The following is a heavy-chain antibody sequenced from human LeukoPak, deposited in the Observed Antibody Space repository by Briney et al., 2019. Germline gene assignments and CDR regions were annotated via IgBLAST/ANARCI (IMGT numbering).Heavy chain of an antibody. CDR2: IRSKAYGGTT. J-gene: IGHJ4*02. V-gene: IGHV3-49*03. CDR1: GFTFGDYA. Sequence: GGSLRLPCTASGFTFGDYAMSWFRQAPGKGLEWVGFIRSKAYGGTTEYAASVKGRFTISRDDSKSIAYLQMNSLKTEDTAVYYCTRDRITGTARYWGQGTLVTVSS. D-gene: IGHD1-7*01. CDR3: TRDRITGTARY.